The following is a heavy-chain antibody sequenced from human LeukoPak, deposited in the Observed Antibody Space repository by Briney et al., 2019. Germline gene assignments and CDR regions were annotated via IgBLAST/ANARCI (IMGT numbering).Heavy chain of an antibody. CDR2: IRYDGSNK. CDR1: GFTFSSYG. V-gene: IGHV3-30*02. J-gene: IGHJ4*02. CDR3: AKACGPSRWVHFDY. Sequence: GGSLRLSCAASGFTFSSYGMHWVRQAPGKGLERVAFIRYDGSNKYYADSVKGRFTISRDNSKNTLYLQMNSLRAEDTAVYYCAKACGPSRWVHFDYWGQGTLVTVSS. D-gene: IGHD4-23*01.